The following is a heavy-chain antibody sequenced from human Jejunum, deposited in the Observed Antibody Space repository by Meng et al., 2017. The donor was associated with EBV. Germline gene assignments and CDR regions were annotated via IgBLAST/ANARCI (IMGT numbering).Heavy chain of an antibody. Sequence: QEDLRVSGPGPLKPSVSLSPTCAVSGGSISTDNGCSWVRQPPGKGLEYIGEIHHSGSTKYNPSLKSRVTISVDKSNNHFSLKLSSVTAADTAVYYCARDRGVEDYWGQGTLVTVSS. CDR2: IHHSGST. CDR1: GGSISTDNG. J-gene: IGHJ4*02. V-gene: IGHV4-4*02. CDR3: ARDRGVEDY. D-gene: IGHD5-24*01.